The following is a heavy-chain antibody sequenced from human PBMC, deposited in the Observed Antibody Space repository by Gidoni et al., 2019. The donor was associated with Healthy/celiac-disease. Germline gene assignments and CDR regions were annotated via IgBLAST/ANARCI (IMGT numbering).Heavy chain of an antibody. J-gene: IGHJ4*02. CDR1: GGTFSSYT. CDR3: AARYSSGHELRDY. V-gene: IGHV1-69*02. D-gene: IGHD6-19*01. Sequence: QVQLVQSGAEVKKPGSSVKVSCKASGGTFSSYTISWVRQAPGQGLEWMGRIIPILGIANYAQKFQGRVTITADKSTSTAYMELSSLRSEDTAVYYCAARYSSGHELRDYWGQGTLVTVSS. CDR2: IIPILGIA.